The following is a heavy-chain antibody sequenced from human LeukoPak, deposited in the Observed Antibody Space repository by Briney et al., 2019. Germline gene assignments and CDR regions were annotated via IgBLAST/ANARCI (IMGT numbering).Heavy chain of an antibody. D-gene: IGHD3-22*01. CDR3: AKDQAPYYYDSSLDYFDY. J-gene: IGHJ4*02. V-gene: IGHV3-23*01. CDR2: IIGSGGST. CDR1: GFTFSYYA. Sequence: GGSLRLSCAASGFTFSYYAMSWVRQAPGKGLEWVSAIIGSGGSTYYADSVKGRFTISRDNSKNTLYLQMNSLRAEDTAVYYCAKDQAPYYYDSSLDYFDYWGQGTLVTVSS.